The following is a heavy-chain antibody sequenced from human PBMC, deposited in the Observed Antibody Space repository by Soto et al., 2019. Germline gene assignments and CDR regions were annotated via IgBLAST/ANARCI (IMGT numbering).Heavy chain of an antibody. J-gene: IGHJ6*02. V-gene: IGHV4-59*01. CDR3: ARDLWGYCGTDCYPLDV. Sequence: SETLSVTCTVSGGSINSYYWSWILQPPGKGLEWIGYIYYSGSTNYNPSLKSRVTISVDTSKNQFSLKLSSVTAADTAVYYCARDLWGYCGTDCYPLDVWGQGTTVTVSS. D-gene: IGHD2-21*02. CDR2: IYYSGST. CDR1: GGSINSYY.